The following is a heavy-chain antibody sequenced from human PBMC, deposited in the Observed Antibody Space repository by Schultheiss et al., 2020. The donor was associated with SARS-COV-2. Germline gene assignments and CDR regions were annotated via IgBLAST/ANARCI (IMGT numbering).Heavy chain of an antibody. D-gene: IGHD5-18*01. Sequence: GGSLRLSCAASGFTFKNYALYWVRQAPGKGLDWVAVISYDGSDKYYADSVKGRFTISRDNSKNTLYLQMNSLRAEDTAVYYCARAGAAMVTYYFDYWGQGTLVTVSS. CDR1: GFTFKNYA. J-gene: IGHJ4*02. CDR3: ARAGAAMVTYYFDY. V-gene: IGHV3-30*01. CDR2: ISYDGSDK.